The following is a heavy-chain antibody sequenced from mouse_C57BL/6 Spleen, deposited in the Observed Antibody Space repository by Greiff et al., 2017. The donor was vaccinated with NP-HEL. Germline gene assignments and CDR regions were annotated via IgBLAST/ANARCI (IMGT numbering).Heavy chain of an antibody. CDR1: GFTFSDYG. CDR2: ISSGSSTI. D-gene: IGHD2-1*01. CDR3: ASAYGNYAFDY. V-gene: IGHV5-17*01. Sequence: DVQLVESGGGLVKPGGSLKLSCAASGFTFSDYGMHWVRQAPEKGLEWVAYISSGSSTIYYADTVKGRFTISRDNAKNTLFLQMTSLRSEDTAMYYFASAYGNYAFDYWGQGTTLTVSS. J-gene: IGHJ2*01.